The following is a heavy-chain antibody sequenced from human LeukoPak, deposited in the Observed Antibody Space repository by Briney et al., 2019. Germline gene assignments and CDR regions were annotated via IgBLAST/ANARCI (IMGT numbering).Heavy chain of an antibody. CDR2: IKEDGSEK. V-gene: IGHV3-7*01. Sequence: PGGSLRLSCAASGFTFSGYWMSWVRQAPGKGLEWVANIKEDGSEKNYVDSVKGRFTISRDNAKNSLYLQMNSLRAEDTAVYYCAKGGSGSYYIHLNYWGQGTLVTVSS. J-gene: IGHJ4*02. CDR1: GFTFSGYW. CDR3: AKGGSGSYYIHLNY. D-gene: IGHD3-10*01.